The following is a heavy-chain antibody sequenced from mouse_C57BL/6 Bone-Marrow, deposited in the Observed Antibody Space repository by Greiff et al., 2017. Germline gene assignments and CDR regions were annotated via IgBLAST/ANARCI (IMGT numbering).Heavy chain of an antibody. V-gene: IGHV1-62-2*01. Sequence: VQLQQSGAELVKPGASVKLSCKASGYTFTEYTIHWVKQRSGQGLEWIGWFYPGSGSIKYKEKFKDKATLTADKSSSTVDMELSRLTSEDSAVYFCARHEEGYYYGSSGFAYWGQGTLVTVSA. CDR3: ARHEEGYYYGSSGFAY. CDR1: GYTFTEYT. J-gene: IGHJ3*01. D-gene: IGHD1-1*01. CDR2: FYPGSGSI.